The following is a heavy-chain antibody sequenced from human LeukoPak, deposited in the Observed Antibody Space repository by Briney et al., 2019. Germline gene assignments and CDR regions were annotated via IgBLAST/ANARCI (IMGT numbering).Heavy chain of an antibody. CDR3: ARDPYYYDSGSFAAFDI. Sequence: GGSLRLSCEASGFTFNTYSMNWARQAPGKGLEWVPSIDSSGGYMFYADSVKGHFTISRDNSKNTVYLQMNSLSAEDTAVYYCARDPYYYDSGSFAAFDIWGQGTMVTVSS. CDR2: IDSSGGYM. CDR1: GFTFNTYS. V-gene: IGHV3-21*01. J-gene: IGHJ3*02. D-gene: IGHD3-10*01.